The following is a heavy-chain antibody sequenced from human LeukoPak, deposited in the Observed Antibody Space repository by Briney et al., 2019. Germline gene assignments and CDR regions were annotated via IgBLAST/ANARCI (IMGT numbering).Heavy chain of an antibody. CDR3: AKGGDYGNYEGY. V-gene: IGHV4-61*02. D-gene: IGHD4-11*01. Sequence: SETLSLTCTVSGGSISSGSYYWSWLRQPAGKGLEWIGRIYTSGSTNYNPSLKSQVTISVDTSKNQFSLKLISVAASDAAVYYCAKGGDYGNYEGYWGQGTLVTVSS. CDR1: GGSISSGSYY. J-gene: IGHJ4*02. CDR2: IYTSGST.